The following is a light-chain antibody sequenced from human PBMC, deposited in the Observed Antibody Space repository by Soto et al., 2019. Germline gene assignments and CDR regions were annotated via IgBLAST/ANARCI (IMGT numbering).Light chain of an antibody. V-gene: IGLV1-40*01. CDR1: SSNIGAGYD. Sequence: QSVLTQPPSVSGAPGQRVTISCTRSSSNIGAGYDVHWYQQLPGTAPKLLIYGNSNRPSGVPDRFSGSKSGTSASLAITGLQAEDEADYYCQSYDSSVSTVVFGGGTKLTVL. CDR3: QSYDSSVSTVV. CDR2: GNS. J-gene: IGLJ2*01.